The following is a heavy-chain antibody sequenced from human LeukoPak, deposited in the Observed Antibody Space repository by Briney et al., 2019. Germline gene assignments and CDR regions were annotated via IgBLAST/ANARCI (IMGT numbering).Heavy chain of an antibody. D-gene: IGHD1-1*01. CDR3: ARFGTTGTTQYGMDV. CDR1: EFTFSSYA. V-gene: IGHV3-30*04. J-gene: IGHJ6*04. Sequence: GRSLRLSCAASEFTFSSYAMHWVRQAPGKAVEGVAVISYDGSNKYYADSVKGRFTISRDNSKNTLYLQMNSLRAEDTAVYYCARFGTTGTTQYGMDVWGKGTTVTVSS. CDR2: ISYDGSNK.